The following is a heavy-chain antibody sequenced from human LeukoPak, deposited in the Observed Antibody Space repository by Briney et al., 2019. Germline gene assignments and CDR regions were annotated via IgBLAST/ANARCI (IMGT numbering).Heavy chain of an antibody. CDR3: ARVPRSGYALPYLDL. CDR1: GYTFTSYD. CDR2: MNPNSGNT. D-gene: IGHD5-12*01. J-gene: IGHJ4*02. V-gene: IGHV1-8*03. Sequence: ASVKVSCKASGYTFTSYDINWVRQATGQGLEWMGWMNPNSGNTGYAQKFQGRVTITRNTPISTAYMELSSLRSEDTAVYYCARVPRSGYALPYLDLWGQGTLVTVSS.